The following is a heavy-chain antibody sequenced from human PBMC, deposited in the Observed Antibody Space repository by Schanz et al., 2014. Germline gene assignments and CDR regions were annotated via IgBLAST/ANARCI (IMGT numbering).Heavy chain of an antibody. CDR2: ISDSGDTA. J-gene: IGHJ2*01. V-gene: IGHV3-23*04. CDR1: GFTFTNYA. Sequence: VQLVESGGGLVQPGGSLRLSCAASGFTFTNYAMSWVRQAPGKGLEWVSLISDSGDTAYYADSVKGRFTISRDNSKNTLYLQMNSLRAKDTAIYYCAKDAPYPFDLWGRGTLITVSS. CDR3: AKDAPYPFDL.